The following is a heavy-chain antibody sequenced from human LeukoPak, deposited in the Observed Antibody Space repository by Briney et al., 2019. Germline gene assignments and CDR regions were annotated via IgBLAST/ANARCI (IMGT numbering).Heavy chain of an antibody. CDR3: ARGASHKS. J-gene: IGHJ4*02. CDR1: GGSFSGYY. CDR2: INHSGST. V-gene: IGHV4-34*01. Sequence: SSETLSLTCAVYGGSFSGYYWSWIRQPPGKGLEWIGEINHSGSTNYNPSLKSRVTTSVDTSKNQFSLKLSSVTAADTAVYYCARGASHKSWGQGTLVTVSS.